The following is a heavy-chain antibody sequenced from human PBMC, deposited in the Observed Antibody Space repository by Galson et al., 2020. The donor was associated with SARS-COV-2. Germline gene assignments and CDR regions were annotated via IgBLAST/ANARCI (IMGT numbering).Heavy chain of an antibody. J-gene: IGHJ4*02. CDR3: TTAPEKRYYDILTGYYFLDY. CDR2: IKSKTDGGTT. D-gene: IGHD3-9*01. CDR1: GFTFSNAW. V-gene: IGHV3-15*01. Sequence: GGSLRLSCAASGFTFSNAWMSWVRQAPGKGLEWVGRIKSKTDGGTTDYAAPVKGRFTISRDDSKNTLYLQMNSLKTEDTAVYYCTTAPEKRYYDILTGYYFLDYWGQGTLVTVSS.